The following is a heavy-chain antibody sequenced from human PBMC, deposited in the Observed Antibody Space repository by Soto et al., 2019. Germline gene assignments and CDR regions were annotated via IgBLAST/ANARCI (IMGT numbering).Heavy chain of an antibody. Sequence: PAETLSLTCAFYVGSFSGYYWNWIRQPPGKGLDRIGEINHSGSTNYNPSLKSRVTISVDTSKNQFSLKLSSVTAADTAVYYCARGYGSGSYYNLYYYYGMDVWGQGTTVTVSS. CDR1: VGSFSGYY. V-gene: IGHV4-34*01. D-gene: IGHD3-10*01. CDR3: ARGYGSGSYYNLYYYYGMDV. J-gene: IGHJ6*02. CDR2: INHSGST.